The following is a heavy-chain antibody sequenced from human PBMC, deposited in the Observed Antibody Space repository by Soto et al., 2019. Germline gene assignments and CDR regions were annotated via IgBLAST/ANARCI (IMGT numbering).Heavy chain of an antibody. D-gene: IGHD2-8*01. J-gene: IGHJ6*02. CDR3: AKDPPISCSTNGVCPRDDIDV. Sequence: EAQLLESGGGLVQPAGSLRLSCAASGFHFDRYPMSWVRQAPGKGLEWVSSISGTSGHTYYADSVRGRFTISRENSKNTLFLQRSSLRAEDTAVYYCAKDPPISCSTNGVCPRDDIDVWGQGTTVTVSS. CDR1: GFHFDRYP. V-gene: IGHV3-23*01. CDR2: ISGTSGHT.